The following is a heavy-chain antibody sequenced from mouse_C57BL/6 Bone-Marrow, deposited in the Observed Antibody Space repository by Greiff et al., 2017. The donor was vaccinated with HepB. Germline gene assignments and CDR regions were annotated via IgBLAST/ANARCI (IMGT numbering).Heavy chain of an antibody. J-gene: IGHJ2*01. CDR2: INSDGGST. D-gene: IGHD3-2*02. CDR3: ASSRQLRPYYFDY. Sequence: EVMLVESGGGLVQPGESLKLSCESDEYEFPSHDMSWVRKTPEKRLELVAAINSDGGSTYYPDTMERRFIISRDNTKKTLYLQMSSLRSEDTALYYCASSRQLRPYYFDYWGQGTTLTVSS. V-gene: IGHV5-2*03. CDR1: EYEFPSHD.